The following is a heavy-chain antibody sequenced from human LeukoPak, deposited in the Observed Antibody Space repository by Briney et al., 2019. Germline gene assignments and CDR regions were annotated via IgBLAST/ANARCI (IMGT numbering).Heavy chain of an antibody. J-gene: IGHJ3*02. CDR1: GGSFSGYY. V-gene: IGHV4-34*01. D-gene: IGHD2-2*01. CDR2: INHSGST. CDR3: ARGAHQDIVVVPAAHDAFDI. Sequence: SETLSLTCAVYGGSFSGYYWSWIRQPPGKGLEWIGEINHSGSTNYNPSLKSRVTISVDTSKNQFSLKLSSVTAADTAVYYCARGAHQDIVVVPAAHDAFDIWGQGTMVTVSS.